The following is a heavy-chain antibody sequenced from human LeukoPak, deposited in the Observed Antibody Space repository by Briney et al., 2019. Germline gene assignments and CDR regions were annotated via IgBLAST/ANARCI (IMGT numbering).Heavy chain of an antibody. CDR1: GYSISSGYY. CDR2: IYHSGST. CDR3: ARGHLYRATKTPFDY. V-gene: IGHV4-38-2*01. Sequence: SETLSLTCAVSGYSISSGYYWGWIRQPPGKGLEWTGSIYHSGSTYYNPSLKSRVTISVDTSKNQFSLKLSSVTAADTAVYYCARGHLYRATKTPFDYWGQGTLVTVSS. J-gene: IGHJ4*02. D-gene: IGHD2-8*01.